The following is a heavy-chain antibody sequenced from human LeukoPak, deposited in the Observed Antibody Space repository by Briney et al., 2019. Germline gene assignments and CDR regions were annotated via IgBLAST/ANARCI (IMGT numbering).Heavy chain of an antibody. Sequence: ASVKVSCKASGYTFTGYYMNWVRQAPGRGLEWMGRINPNSGGTNYAQKFQGRVTMTRDTSISTAYMELSRLRSDDTAVYYCARVGGGLNDAFDIWGRGTMVTVSS. CDR1: GYTFTGYY. CDR2: INPNSGGT. J-gene: IGHJ3*02. D-gene: IGHD5-24*01. CDR3: ARVGGGLNDAFDI. V-gene: IGHV1-2*06.